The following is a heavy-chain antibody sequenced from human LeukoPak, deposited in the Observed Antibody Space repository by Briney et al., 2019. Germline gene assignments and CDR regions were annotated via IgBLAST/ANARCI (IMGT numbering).Heavy chain of an antibody. J-gene: IGHJ4*02. Sequence: TGGSVGLLCAASGFTFSSYWMHWVSQAPGKGLVWVSRISYDGTTATYADSVKGQFTISRDNAKNTLYLQMNSLRAEDTAVYYCARVMYYYASGSLVVYFFDSRGQGTLITDSS. CDR2: ISYDGTTA. CDR1: GFTFSSYW. CDR3: ARVMYYYASGSLVVYFFDS. V-gene: IGHV3-74*01. D-gene: IGHD3-10*01.